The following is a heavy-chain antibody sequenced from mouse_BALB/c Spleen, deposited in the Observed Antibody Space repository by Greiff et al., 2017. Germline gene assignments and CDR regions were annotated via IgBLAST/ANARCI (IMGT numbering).Heavy chain of an antibody. D-gene: IGHD1-1*01. J-gene: IGHJ4*01. V-gene: IGHV5-9-4*01. CDR1: GFTFSSYA. CDR2: ISSGGSYT. CDR3: ARGQLTTVVRAMDY. Sequence: EVQRVESGGGLVKPGGSLKLSCAASGFTFSSYAMSWVRQSPEKRLEWVAEISSGGSYTYYPDTVTGRFTISRDNAKNTLYLEMSSLRSEDTAMYYCARGQLTTVVRAMDYWGQGTSVTVSS.